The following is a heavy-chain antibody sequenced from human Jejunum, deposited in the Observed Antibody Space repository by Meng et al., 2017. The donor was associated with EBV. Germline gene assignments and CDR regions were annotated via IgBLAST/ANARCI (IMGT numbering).Heavy chain of an antibody. CDR3: ARVVDYYERSGYPDF. D-gene: IGHD3-22*01. CDR1: GGSVSTASYY. J-gene: IGHJ4*02. V-gene: IGHV4-61*01. CDR2: IYYSGNT. Sequence: QGQMLCFGPRRAKPSETLSLTCTVSGGSVSTASYYWSWIRQSPGKGLEWIGYIYYSGNTNYNPSLKSRATITVDTSKNQFSLKLSSVTAADTAVYYCARVVDYYERSGYPDFWGQGTLVTVSS.